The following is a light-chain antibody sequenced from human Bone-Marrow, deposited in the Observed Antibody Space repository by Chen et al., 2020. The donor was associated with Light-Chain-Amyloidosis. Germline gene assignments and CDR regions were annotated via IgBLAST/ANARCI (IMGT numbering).Light chain of an antibody. J-gene: IGLJ3*02. CDR2: DDS. CDR3: QVWDRSSDRPV. CDR1: NIGSTS. Sequence: SYVLTQPSSVSVAPGQTATIACGGNNIGSTSVHWYQQTPGQAPLLVVYDDSDRTSGIPERWSGSNSGNKATLTISRVEAGDEADYYGQVWDRSSDRPVFGGGTKLTVL. V-gene: IGLV3-21*02.